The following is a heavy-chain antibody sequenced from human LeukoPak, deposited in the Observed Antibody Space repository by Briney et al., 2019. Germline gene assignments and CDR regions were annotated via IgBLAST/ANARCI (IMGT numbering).Heavy chain of an antibody. CDR1: GGSFSGYY. CDR3: AAPERIYDIATIFYRPPHWLY. D-gene: IGHD3-9*01. CDR2: INHSGST. J-gene: IGHJ4*02. Sequence: SETLSLTCAVYGGSFSGYYWSWIRQPPGKGLEWIGEINHSGSTNYNPSLKSRVTISVDTSKNQFSLKLSSVTAADTAVYYCAAPERIYDIATIFYRPPHWLYWGQGTLVTVSS. V-gene: IGHV4-34*01.